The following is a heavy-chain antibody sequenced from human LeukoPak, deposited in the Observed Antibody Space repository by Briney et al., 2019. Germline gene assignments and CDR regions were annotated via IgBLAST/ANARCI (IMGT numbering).Heavy chain of an antibody. Sequence: PSVNVSCKASGYTFTGYYMHWVRQAPGQGLEWMGWINPNSGGTNYAQKFQGRVTMTRDMPISTAYMELSRLRSDDTAVYYCARVTNSGWYYFDYWGQGTLVTVAS. CDR2: INPNSGGT. V-gene: IGHV1-2*02. D-gene: IGHD6-19*01. CDR3: ARVTNSGWYYFDY. J-gene: IGHJ4*02. CDR1: GYTFTGYY.